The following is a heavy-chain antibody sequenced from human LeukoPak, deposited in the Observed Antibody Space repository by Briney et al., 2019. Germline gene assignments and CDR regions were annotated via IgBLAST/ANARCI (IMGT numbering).Heavy chain of an antibody. J-gene: IGHJ5*02. Sequence: SETLSLTCTVSGGSISSGGYYWSWIRQPPGKGLEWIGYIYYSGSTNYNPSLKSRVTISVDTSKNQFSLKLSSVTAADTAVYYCARDASSTQRSGSWFDPWGQGTLVTVSS. CDR2: IYYSGST. CDR3: ARDASSTQRSGSWFDP. CDR1: GGSISSGGYY. D-gene: IGHD2-2*01. V-gene: IGHV4-61*08.